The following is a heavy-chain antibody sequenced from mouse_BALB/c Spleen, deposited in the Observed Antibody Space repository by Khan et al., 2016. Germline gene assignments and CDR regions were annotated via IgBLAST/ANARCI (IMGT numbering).Heavy chain of an antibody. CDR2: INTETGEP. D-gene: IGHD2-4*01. CDR3: ARRDDYDGFAY. V-gene: IGHV9-2-1*01. Sequence: QIQLVQSGPELKKPGETVKISCKASGYTFTDYSMHSVKQAPGKGLKWMGWINTETGEPTYADDFKGRFAFSLETSASTAYLQINNLKNEDTATYFCARRDDYDGFAYWGQGTLVTVSA. J-gene: IGHJ3*01. CDR1: GYTFTDYS.